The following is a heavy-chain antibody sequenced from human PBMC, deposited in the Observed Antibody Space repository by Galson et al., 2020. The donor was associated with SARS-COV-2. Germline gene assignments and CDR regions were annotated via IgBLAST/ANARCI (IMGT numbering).Heavy chain of an antibody. Sequence: ASVKVSCKASGYTFTGLNIHWVRHAPGQGLEWMGWINPNNGAIKYAPKFQGWVTMTRDTSISTAYMELSRLRPDDTAVYYCARCVSLSPPRLDSWGQGTLVIVSS. CDR2: INPNNGAI. J-gene: IGHJ4*02. V-gene: IGHV1-2*04. CDR1: GYTFTGLN. CDR3: ARCVSLSPPRLDS.